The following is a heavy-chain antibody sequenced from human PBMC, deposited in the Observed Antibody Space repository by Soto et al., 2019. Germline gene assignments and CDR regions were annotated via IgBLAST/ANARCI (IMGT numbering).Heavy chain of an antibody. CDR3: ARDIREEDGMDV. CDR2: IIPICGTA. Sequence: QVQLVQSGAEVKKPGSSVKVSCKASGGTFSSYAISWVRQAPGQGLEWMGGIIPICGTANYAQKFQGRVTITADESSSTAYMELSCLRSEDAAVYYCARDIREEDGMDVWGQGTTVTVSS. V-gene: IGHV1-69*12. CDR1: GGTFSSYA. J-gene: IGHJ6*02.